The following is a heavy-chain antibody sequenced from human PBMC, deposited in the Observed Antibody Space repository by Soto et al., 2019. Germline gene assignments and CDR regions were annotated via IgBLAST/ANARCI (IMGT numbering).Heavy chain of an antibody. CDR1: GGSFSGYY. D-gene: IGHD5-12*01. CDR2: INHSGST. J-gene: IGHJ4*02. CDR3: ARATKWRWLQPWFDY. V-gene: IGHV4-34*01. Sequence: SETLSLTCAVYGGSFSGYYWSWIRQPPGKGLEWIGEINHSGSTNYNPSLKSRVTISVDTSKNQFSLKLSSVTAADTAVYYCARATKWRWLQPWFDYWGQGTLVTVSS.